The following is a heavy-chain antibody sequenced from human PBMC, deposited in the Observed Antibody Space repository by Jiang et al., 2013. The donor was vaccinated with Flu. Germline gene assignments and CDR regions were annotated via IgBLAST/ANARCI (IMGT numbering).Heavy chain of an antibody. J-gene: IGHJ6*04. CDR2: SIIVEAP. CDR3: ARGTIVVVPAAIRNYYYGMDV. Sequence: LLKPSETLSLTCAVYGGSFSGYYWSWIRQPPREGGWSGLGKSIIVEAPTTTPSLKSRVTISVDTSKNQFSLKLSSVTAADTAVYYCARGTIVVVPAAIRNYYYGMDVWAKGPRSPSPQ. V-gene: IGHV4-34*01. CDR1: GGSFSGYY. D-gene: IGHD2-2*01.